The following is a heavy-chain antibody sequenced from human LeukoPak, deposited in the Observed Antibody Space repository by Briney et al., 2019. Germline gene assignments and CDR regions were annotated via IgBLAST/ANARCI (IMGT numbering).Heavy chain of an antibody. CDR3: AFGDYESNWFDP. CDR1: GFTFSDHY. CDR2: TRNKANSYTT. Sequence: GGSLRLSCAASGFTFSDHYMDWVRQAPGKGLEWVGPTRNKANSYTTEYAASVKGRFTISRDDSKNSLYLQMNSLKTEDTAVYYCAFGDYESNWFDPWGQGTLVTVSS. J-gene: IGHJ5*02. V-gene: IGHV3-72*01. D-gene: IGHD4-17*01.